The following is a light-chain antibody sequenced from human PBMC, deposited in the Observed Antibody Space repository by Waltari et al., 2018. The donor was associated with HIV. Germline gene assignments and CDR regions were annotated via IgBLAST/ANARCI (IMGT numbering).Light chain of an antibody. J-gene: IGLJ1*01. Sequence: QSALTQPASVSGSPGQSITISCTGSSSDVGGYNYVSWYQLHPDKVPKVLIYDVTNRPSGVSNRFSGSKSGNTASLTISGLQAEDEADYFCCSYTSNTTRVFGTGTKVTVL. CDR2: DVT. CDR3: CSYTSNTTRV. CDR1: SSDVGGYNY. V-gene: IGLV2-14*01.